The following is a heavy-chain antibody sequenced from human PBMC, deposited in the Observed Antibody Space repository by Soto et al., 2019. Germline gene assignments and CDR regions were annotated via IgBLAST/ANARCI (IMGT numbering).Heavy chain of an antibody. J-gene: IGHJ6*02. CDR1: GGTFSSYT. CDR3: ARDTHYYYGMDV. CDR2: IIPILGIA. V-gene: IGHV1-69*08. Sequence: QVQLVQSGAEVKKPGSSVKVSCKASGGTFSSYTISWVRQAPGQGLEWMGRIIPILGIANYAQKFQGRVXIXAXXSTSTAYMELSSLRSEDTAVYYCARDTHYYYGMDVWGQGTTVTVSS.